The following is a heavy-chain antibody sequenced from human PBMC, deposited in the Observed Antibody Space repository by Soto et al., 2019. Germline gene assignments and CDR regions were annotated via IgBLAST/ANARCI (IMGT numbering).Heavy chain of an antibody. CDR2: INHSGST. D-gene: IGHD2-2*01. CDR3: ARGKGYCSSTSCPRWYYYYGMDV. Sequence: PSETLSLTCAVYGGSFSGCYWSWIRQPPGKGLEWIGEINHSGSTNYNPSLKSRVTISVDTSKNQFSLKLSSVTAADTAVYYCARGKGYCSSTSCPRWYYYYGMDVWGQGTTVTVSS. J-gene: IGHJ6*02. CDR1: GGSFSGCY. V-gene: IGHV4-34*01.